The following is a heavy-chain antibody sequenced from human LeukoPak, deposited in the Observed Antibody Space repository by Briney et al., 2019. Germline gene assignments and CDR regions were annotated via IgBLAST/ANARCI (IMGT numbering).Heavy chain of an antibody. CDR1: GFSIRSGYY. CDR3: ARGGGSSGGSFEY. J-gene: IGHJ4*02. CDR2: IHHSGST. D-gene: IGHD6-19*01. V-gene: IGHV4-38-2*01. Sequence: ASETLSLTCAVSGFSIRSGYYWGWIRQPPGKGLEWIGSIHHSGSTHYNPSLKSRVTISADTSKNRFSLNLSSVTAADTAVYNCARGGGSSGGSFEYWGQGTLVTVSS.